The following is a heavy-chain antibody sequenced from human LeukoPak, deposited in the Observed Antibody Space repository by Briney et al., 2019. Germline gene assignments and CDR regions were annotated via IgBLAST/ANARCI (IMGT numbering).Heavy chain of an antibody. CDR2: INPNSGGT. Sequence: GASVKVSCKASGYTFTGYYIHWVRQAPGQGLEWMGWINPNSGGTNYAQKFQGRVTLTRDTSISTAYMELSRLRSDDTAVYYCAMGIAEDGPTFDYWGQGTLVTVSS. CDR3: AMGIAEDGPTFDY. CDR1: GYTFTGYY. V-gene: IGHV1-2*02. J-gene: IGHJ4*02. D-gene: IGHD6-19*01.